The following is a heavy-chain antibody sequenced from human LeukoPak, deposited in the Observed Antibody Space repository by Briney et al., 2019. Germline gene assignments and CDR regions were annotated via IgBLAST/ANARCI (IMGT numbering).Heavy chain of an antibody. Sequence: SETLSLTCTVSGGSISSGDYYWSWIRQPPGKGLEWIGSIYYSGSTYYNPSLKSRVTISVDTSKNQFSLKLSSVTAADTAVYYCARDTRDIVVVPAAIFHDYWGQGTLVTVSS. CDR1: GGSISSGDYY. CDR3: ARDTRDIVVVPAAIFHDY. V-gene: IGHV4-39*07. CDR2: IYYSGST. J-gene: IGHJ4*02. D-gene: IGHD2-2*01.